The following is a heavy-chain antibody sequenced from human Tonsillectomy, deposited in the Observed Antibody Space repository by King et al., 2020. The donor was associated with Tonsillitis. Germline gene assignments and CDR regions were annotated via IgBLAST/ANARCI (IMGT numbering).Heavy chain of an antibody. J-gene: IGHJ4*02. CDR3: TQDCCDAAFPGAY. D-gene: IGHD2-21*01. CDR1: GFSFNNYG. V-gene: IGHV3-23*04. CDR2: VDGLGTTT. Sequence: VQLVESGGGLVQPGGSLRLSCVGSGFSFNNYGMAWVRQAPGKGLEWVATVDGLGTTTHYADSVKGRFTISKDNPKNTMSLQMSSLRAEDTAIYSCTQDCCDAAFPGAYWGQGTLVTVSS.